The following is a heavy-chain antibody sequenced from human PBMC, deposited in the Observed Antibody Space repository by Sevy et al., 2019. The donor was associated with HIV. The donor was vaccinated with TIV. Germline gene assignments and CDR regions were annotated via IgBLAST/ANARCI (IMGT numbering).Heavy chain of an antibody. D-gene: IGHD2-15*01. Sequence: GGSLRLSCAASGFTVSSNYMSWVRQAPGKGLEWVSVIYSGGSTYYADSVKGRFTISSDNSKNTLYLQMNSLRAEDTAVYYCARDVRYCSGGSGYNWFDPWGQGTLVTVSS. CDR2: IYSGGST. CDR3: ARDVRYCSGGSGYNWFDP. J-gene: IGHJ5*02. CDR1: GFTVSSNY. V-gene: IGHV3-53*01.